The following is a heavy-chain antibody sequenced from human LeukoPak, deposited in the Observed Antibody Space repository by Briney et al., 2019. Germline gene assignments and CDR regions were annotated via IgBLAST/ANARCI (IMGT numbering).Heavy chain of an antibody. CDR2: IYSGGST. Sequence: GGSLRLSCAASGFIVSTNYISWVRQAPGKGLEWISIIYSGGSTYYADSVKGRFTTSRDNSKNTVYLQVNSLRDDDTAVYYCARAIVPTYASGWYYFDYWGQGSLVTVSS. CDR3: ARAIVPTYASGWYYFDY. J-gene: IGHJ4*02. D-gene: IGHD6-19*01. CDR1: GFIVSTNY. V-gene: IGHV3-53*01.